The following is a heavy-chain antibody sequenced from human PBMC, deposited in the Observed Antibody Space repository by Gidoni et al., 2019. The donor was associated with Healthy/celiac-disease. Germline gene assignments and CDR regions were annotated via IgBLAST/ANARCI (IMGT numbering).Heavy chain of an antibody. V-gene: IGHV3-23*01. CDR1: GLPFSSYA. CDR3: AKGRGYGDFFDY. D-gene: IGHD4-17*01. CDR2: ISGSGGST. J-gene: IGHJ4*02. Sequence: EVQLLESGGGLVQPGGSLRLSCAASGLPFSSYAMSWVRQAPGKGLEWVSAISGSGGSTYYADSVKGRFTISRDNSKNTLYLQMNSLRAEDTAVYYCAKGRGYGDFFDYWGQGTLVTVSS.